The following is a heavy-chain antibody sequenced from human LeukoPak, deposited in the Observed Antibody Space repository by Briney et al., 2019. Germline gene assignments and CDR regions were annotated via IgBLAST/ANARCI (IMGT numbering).Heavy chain of an antibody. D-gene: IGHD2-8*01. Sequence: SETLSLTCTVSGGSISSSSYYWGWIRQPPGKGLEWIGSIYYSGSTYYNPSLKSRVTISVDTSKNQFSLKLSSVTAADTAVYYCAGEYCTNGVCYPGDWFDPWGQGTLVTVSS. CDR3: AGEYCTNGVCYPGDWFDP. V-gene: IGHV4-39*01. CDR1: GGSISSSSYY. CDR2: IYYSGST. J-gene: IGHJ5*02.